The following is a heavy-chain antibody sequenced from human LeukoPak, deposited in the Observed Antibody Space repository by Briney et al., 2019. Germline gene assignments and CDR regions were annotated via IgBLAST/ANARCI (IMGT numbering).Heavy chain of an antibody. CDR1: GGSISSGDYY. V-gene: IGHV4-30-4*01. CDR2: IYYSGYT. Sequence: PSETLPLTCTFSGGSISSGDYYWSWIRQPPGKGLEWIGYIYYSGYTYYNPSLKSRVTISVDTSKNQFSLKLSSVTAADTAVYYCARESGYDSAGTYNWFDPWGQGTLVTVSS. D-gene: IGHD5-12*01. CDR3: ARESGYDSAGTYNWFDP. J-gene: IGHJ5*02.